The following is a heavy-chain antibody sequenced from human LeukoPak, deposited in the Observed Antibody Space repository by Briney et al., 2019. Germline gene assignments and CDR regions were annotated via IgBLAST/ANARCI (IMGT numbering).Heavy chain of an antibody. D-gene: IGHD2-15*01. Sequence: PSETLSLTCAVYGGSFNIYHWTWIRQPPGKGLEWIGEINHSGRTNYSPSLESRVTISGDTSTNQVSLKLTSVTAADTAVYYCGSRLVVTNWFDPWGQGTLVTVSS. J-gene: IGHJ5*02. CDR1: GGSFNIYH. V-gene: IGHV4-34*01. CDR2: INHSGRT. CDR3: GSRLVVTNWFDP.